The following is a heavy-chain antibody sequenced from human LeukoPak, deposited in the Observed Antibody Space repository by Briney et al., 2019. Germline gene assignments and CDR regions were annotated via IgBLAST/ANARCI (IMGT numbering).Heavy chain of an antibody. CDR1: GGTFSSYA. Sequence: ASVKVSCKASGGTFSSYAISWVRQAPGQGLEWMGGIIPIFGTANYAQKFQGRVTITADESTSTAYMELSSLRSEDTAVYYCARDTVATIWSALAGTEEPYYYYGMDVWGQGTTVTVSS. CDR2: IIPIFGTA. J-gene: IGHJ6*02. V-gene: IGHV1-69*13. D-gene: IGHD5-12*01. CDR3: ARDTVATIWSALAGTEEPYYYYGMDV.